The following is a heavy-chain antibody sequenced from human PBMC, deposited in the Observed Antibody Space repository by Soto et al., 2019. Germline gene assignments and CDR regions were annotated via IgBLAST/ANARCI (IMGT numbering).Heavy chain of an antibody. Sequence: EVQLVESGGGLVKPGGSLRLSCAASGFTFSSYSMNWVRQAPGKGLEWVSSISSSSSYIYYADSVKGRFTISRDNAKNSLYLKMNSLRAEETAVYYCARDWGYSSSWPTHGMDVWGQGTTVTVSS. V-gene: IGHV3-21*01. D-gene: IGHD6-13*01. J-gene: IGHJ6*02. CDR3: ARDWGYSSSWPTHGMDV. CDR2: ISSSSSYI. CDR1: GFTFSSYS.